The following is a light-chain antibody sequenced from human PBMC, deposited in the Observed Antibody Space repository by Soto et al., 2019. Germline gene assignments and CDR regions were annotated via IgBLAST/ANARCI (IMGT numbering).Light chain of an antibody. CDR2: QVT. V-gene: IGLV2-14*01. J-gene: IGLJ1*01. CDR3: SSSTDSSNYV. Sequence: QSSRTLRASLSGSPGQSITISCTGTSSDLAIYNYVSWYQQQPGKAPKLMIYQVTNRPSGVSNRFSGSRSGNTASLTISGLQAEDEADYYCSSSTDSSNYVFGTGTKVTVL. CDR1: SSDLAIYNY.